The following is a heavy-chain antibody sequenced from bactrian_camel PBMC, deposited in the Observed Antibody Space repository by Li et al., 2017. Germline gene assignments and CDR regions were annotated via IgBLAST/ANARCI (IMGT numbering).Heavy chain of an antibody. J-gene: IGHJ4*01. V-gene: IGHV3S40*01. CDR3: ARVRGVVAVSFVDY. Sequence: DVQLVESGGGSVQAGGSLRLSCAVPGRIQSGACMGWSRQVPGKEREGVVRIDSDGSMTEYADSVKGRFTISIDKSTDTVYLQMNGLKPEDTAVYYCARVRGVVAVSFVDYWGQGTQVTVSS. D-gene: IGHD6*01. CDR1: GRIQSGAC. CDR2: IDSDGSMT.